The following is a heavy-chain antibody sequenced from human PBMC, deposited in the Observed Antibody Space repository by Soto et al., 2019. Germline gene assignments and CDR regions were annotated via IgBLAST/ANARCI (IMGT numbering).Heavy chain of an antibody. D-gene: IGHD6-19*01. J-gene: IGHJ4*02. CDR1: GFTFSSYW. Sequence: EVQLVESGGDLVQPGGSLRLSCGASGFTFSSYWMHWVRQAPGKGLVWVARVNTDETRTSYADSVKGRFTISRDNAKNTLYLQMNSLRAEDTAVYYCARVLNGQWYFDYWGQGTRSPSPQ. CDR2: VNTDETRT. CDR3: ARVLNGQWYFDY. V-gene: IGHV3-74*01.